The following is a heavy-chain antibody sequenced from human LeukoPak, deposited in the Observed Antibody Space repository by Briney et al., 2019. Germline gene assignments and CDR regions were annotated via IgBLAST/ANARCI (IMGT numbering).Heavy chain of an antibody. V-gene: IGHV4-31*03. Sequence: SETLSLTCTVSGGSISSGGYYWSWIRQHPGKGPEWIGYIYYSGSTYYNPSLKSRVTISVDTSKNQFSLKLSSVTAADTAVYYCARVPNPPYDSSGYYVDYWGQGTLVTVSS. D-gene: IGHD3-22*01. J-gene: IGHJ4*02. CDR3: ARVPNPPYDSSGYYVDY. CDR1: GGSISSGGYY. CDR2: IYYSGST.